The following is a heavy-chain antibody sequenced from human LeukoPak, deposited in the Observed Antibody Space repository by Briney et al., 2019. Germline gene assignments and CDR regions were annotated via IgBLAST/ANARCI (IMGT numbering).Heavy chain of an antibody. D-gene: IGHD1-14*01. CDR3: AILRKGLDY. Sequence: SETLSLTCTVSGGSINSMYWSWIRQPPGKGLEWIGYLYYSGSTNTNCNPSLKSRATISVDTYKNQFSLKLSSVTAADTAVYYCAILRKGLDYWGQGTLVTVSS. CDR1: GGSINSMY. J-gene: IGHJ4*02. CDR2: LYYSGSTNT. V-gene: IGHV4-59*12.